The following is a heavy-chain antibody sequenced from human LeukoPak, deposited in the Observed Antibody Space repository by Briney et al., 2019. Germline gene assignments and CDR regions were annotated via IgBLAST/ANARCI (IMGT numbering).Heavy chain of an antibody. CDR1: GGSISSSSYY. D-gene: IGHD2-15*01. Sequence: SETLSLTCTVSGGSISSSSYYWGWIRQPPGKGLEWIGSIYNSGSTYYNPSLKSRVTISVDTSKNQFSLKLSSVTAADTAVYYCARQGSWFDPWGQGTLVTVSS. CDR3: ARQGSWFDP. J-gene: IGHJ5*02. CDR2: IYNSGST. V-gene: IGHV4-39*01.